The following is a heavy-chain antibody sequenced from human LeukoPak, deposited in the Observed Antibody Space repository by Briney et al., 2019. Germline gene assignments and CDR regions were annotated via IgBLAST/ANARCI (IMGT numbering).Heavy chain of an antibody. Sequence: GRSLRLSCAASGFTFGTYAMHWVRQAPGKGLEWVSGISWDSGNTHYADSVKGRFTISRDNAKNSLYLQMNSLRVEDTALYYCAKSGQYCSGGSCQNWFDPWGRGTLVTVSS. CDR1: GFTFGTYA. CDR2: ISWDSGNT. CDR3: AKSGQYCSGGSCQNWFDP. V-gene: IGHV3-9*01. J-gene: IGHJ5*02. D-gene: IGHD2-15*01.